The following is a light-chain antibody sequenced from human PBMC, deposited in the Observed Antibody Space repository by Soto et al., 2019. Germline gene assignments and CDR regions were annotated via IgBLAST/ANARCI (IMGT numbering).Light chain of an antibody. CDR1: QSVIRY. J-gene: IGKJ1*01. V-gene: IGKV3-11*01. Sequence: EILFTQSPATLSLSPGERPTLSWRASQSVIRYLAWYQQSPGQPPRLLIYDASYRDTGIPARFSGSGSGTDCTLTISRLEPEDFEVYYCQHRFNWPWTFGQGTKVDIK. CDR2: DAS. CDR3: QHRFNWPWT.